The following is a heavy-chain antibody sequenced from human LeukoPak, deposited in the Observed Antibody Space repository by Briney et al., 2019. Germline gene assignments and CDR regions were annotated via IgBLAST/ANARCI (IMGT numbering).Heavy chain of an antibody. CDR1: GFIISTYA. Sequence: PGRSLRLSCAASGFIISTYAMHWVRQAPGKGLEWVSTITGGGNNPYYADSVKGRFTISRDNSKNTVYLQMNSLRAEDTAVYYCTQGSWGDDWGQGTLVTVSS. CDR2: ITGGGNNP. CDR3: TQGSWGDD. J-gene: IGHJ4*02. V-gene: IGHV3-23*01. D-gene: IGHD7-27*01.